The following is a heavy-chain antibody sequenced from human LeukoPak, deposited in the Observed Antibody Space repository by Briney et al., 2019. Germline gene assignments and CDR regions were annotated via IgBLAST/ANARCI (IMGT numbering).Heavy chain of an antibody. CDR2: IYTSGST. Sequence: SQTLSLTCTVSGGSISSGSYYWSWIRQPAGKGLEWIGRIYTSGSTNYNPSLKSRVTISVDRSKNQFSLKLSSVTAADTAVYYCARRLSSGSFTHVVFDYWGQGTLVTVSS. D-gene: IGHD1-26*01. V-gene: IGHV4-61*02. J-gene: IGHJ4*02. CDR1: GGSISSGSYY. CDR3: ARRLSSGSFTHVVFDY.